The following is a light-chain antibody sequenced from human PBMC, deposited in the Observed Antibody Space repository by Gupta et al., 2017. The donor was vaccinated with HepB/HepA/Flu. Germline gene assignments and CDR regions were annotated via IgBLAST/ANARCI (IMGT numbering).Light chain of an antibody. CDR2: DAS. CDR1: QTISTY. V-gene: IGKV1-39*01. J-gene: IGKJ2*01. CDR3: QQRDSTPYT. Sequence: DIQITQSPSSLSASVGDRVTITCRASQTISTYLNWYQHKPGKAPKLLIYDASNLQTGVPSRFSGSGSGTDFTLTISSLQPEDFATYYCQQRDSTPYTFGQGTRMEIK.